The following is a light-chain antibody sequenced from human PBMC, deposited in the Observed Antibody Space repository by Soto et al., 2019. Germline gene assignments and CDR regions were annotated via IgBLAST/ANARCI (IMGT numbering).Light chain of an antibody. CDR3: CSYAGSSIPLL. J-gene: IGLJ3*02. CDR1: SSDVGTYNL. CDR2: EGT. V-gene: IGLV2-23*01. Sequence: QSALTQPASVSGSPGQSITISCTGTSSDVGTYNLVSWYQQHPGKAPKLMIYEGTKRPSGVSNRFSGSKSGNTASLTISGLQAEDEAGYYCCSYAGSSIPLLFGGGTKLTVL.